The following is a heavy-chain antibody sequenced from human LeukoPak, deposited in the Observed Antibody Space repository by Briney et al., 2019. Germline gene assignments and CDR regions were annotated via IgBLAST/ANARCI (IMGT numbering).Heavy chain of an antibody. J-gene: IGHJ5*02. CDR2: IYHSGIT. CDR1: DYSISSGYGYY. CDR3: ARAGLGIATKFDP. V-gene: IGHV4-38-2*02. Sequence: SETLSLTCTVSDYSISSGYGYYWGWIRQPPGKGLEWIGNIYHSGITYYNHFNSSLKSRVTISVDTSKNQFSLKLSSVTAADTAVYYCARAGLGIATKFDPWGQGTLVTVSS. D-gene: IGHD6-13*01.